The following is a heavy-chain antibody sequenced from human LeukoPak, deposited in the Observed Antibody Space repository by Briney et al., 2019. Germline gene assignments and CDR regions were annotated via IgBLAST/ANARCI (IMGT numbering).Heavy chain of an antibody. J-gene: IGHJ6*03. CDR2: INHSGST. Sequence: KSSETLSLTCAVYGGSFSGYYWSWIRQPPGKGLEWIGEINHSGSTNYNPSLKSRVTISVDTSKNQFSLKLSSVTAADTAVYYCAREVRAYYYESLSIDYYYMDVWGKGTTVTISS. CDR3: AREVRAYYYESLSIDYYYMDV. CDR1: GGSFSGYY. D-gene: IGHD3-22*01. V-gene: IGHV4-34*01.